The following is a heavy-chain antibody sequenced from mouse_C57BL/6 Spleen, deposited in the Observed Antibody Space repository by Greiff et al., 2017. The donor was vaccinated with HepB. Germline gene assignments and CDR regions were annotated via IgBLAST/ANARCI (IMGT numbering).Heavy chain of an antibody. J-gene: IGHJ3*01. CDR3: AMGGDGYYVAY. Sequence: QVQLQQSGAELARPGASVKLSCKASGYTFTSYGISWVKQRTGQGLEWIGEIYPRSGNTYYNEKFKGKATLTADKSSSTAYMELRSLTSEDSAVYFCAMGGDGYYVAYWGQGTLVTVSA. CDR2: IYPRSGNT. CDR1: GYTFTSYG. V-gene: IGHV1-81*01. D-gene: IGHD2-3*01.